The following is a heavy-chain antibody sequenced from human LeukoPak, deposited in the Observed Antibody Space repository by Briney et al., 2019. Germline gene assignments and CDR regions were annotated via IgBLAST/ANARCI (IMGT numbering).Heavy chain of an antibody. J-gene: IGHJ3*02. D-gene: IGHD4-17*01. V-gene: IGHV3-30*02. CDR3: AKGKTTVTTLSDAFDI. CDR1: GFTFSSYG. Sequence: GGSLRLSCAASGFTFSSYGMHWVRPAPGKGLEWVAFIRYDGSNKYYADSVKGRFTISRDNSKNTLYLQMNSLRAEDTAVYYCAKGKTTVTTLSDAFDIWGQGTMVTVSS. CDR2: IRYDGSNK.